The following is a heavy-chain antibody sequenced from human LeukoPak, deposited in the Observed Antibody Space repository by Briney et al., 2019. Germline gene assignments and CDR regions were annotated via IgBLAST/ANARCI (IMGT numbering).Heavy chain of an antibody. CDR3: ARVRQQWLVRGNWFDP. V-gene: IGHV4-31*03. D-gene: IGHD6-19*01. Sequence: SETLSLTCTVSGGSISSGGHYWSRIRQHPGKGLEWIGYIYYSGSTYYNPSLKSRVTISVDTSRNQFSLKLSSVTAADTAVYYCARVRQQWLVRGNWFDPWGQGTLVTVSS. J-gene: IGHJ5*02. CDR1: GGSISSGGHY. CDR2: IYYSGST.